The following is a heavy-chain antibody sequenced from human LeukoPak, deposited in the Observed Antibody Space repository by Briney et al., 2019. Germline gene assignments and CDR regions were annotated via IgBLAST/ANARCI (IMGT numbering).Heavy chain of an antibody. CDR2: ITDDSSDI. CDR3: RRDTFQSWLIDC. CDR1: GFTFSLYA. Sequence: GGSLRLSCAASGFTFSLYAMHWVRQAPGKGLEWVSYITDDSSDIHYADSVRGRFTISRDDARKTLYLQLSSLSVEDTAVYYYRRDTFQSWLIDCWGQGTLVTVSS. J-gene: IGHJ4*02. D-gene: IGHD5-24*01. V-gene: IGHV3-21*05.